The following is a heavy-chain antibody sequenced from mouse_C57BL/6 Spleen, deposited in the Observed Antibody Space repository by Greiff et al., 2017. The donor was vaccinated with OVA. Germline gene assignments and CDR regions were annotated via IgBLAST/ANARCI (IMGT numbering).Heavy chain of an antibody. CDR2: INPCNGGT. CDR3: ARAVLPLYFDY. V-gene: IGHV1-53*01. J-gene: IGHJ2*01. D-gene: IGHD1-1*01. Sequence: QVQLQQPGAELVKPGASVKLSCKASGYTFTSYWMHWVKQRPGQGLEWIGNINPCNGGTNYNEKFKSKATLTVHKSSSTAYMQLSSLTSEDTAVYYCARAVLPLYFDYWGQGTTLTVSS. CDR1: GYTFTSYW.